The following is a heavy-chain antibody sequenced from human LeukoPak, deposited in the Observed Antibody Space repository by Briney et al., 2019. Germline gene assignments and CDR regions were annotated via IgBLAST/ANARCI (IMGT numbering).Heavy chain of an antibody. CDR3: ARGIGHWLAVFYYFDY. CDR1: GGSFSGYY. V-gene: IGHV4-34*01. Sequence: SETLSLTCAVYGGSFSGYYWSWIRQPPGKGLEWIGEINHSGSTNYNPSLKSRVTISVDTSKNQFSLKLSSVTAADTAVYYCARGIGHWLAVFYYFDYWGQGTLVTVSS. CDR2: INHSGST. J-gene: IGHJ4*02. D-gene: IGHD6-19*01.